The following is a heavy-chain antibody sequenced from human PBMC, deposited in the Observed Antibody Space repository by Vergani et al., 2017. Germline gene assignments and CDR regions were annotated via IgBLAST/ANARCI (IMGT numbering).Heavy chain of an antibody. V-gene: IGHV5-51*01. J-gene: IGHJ3*02. D-gene: IGHD3-22*01. Sequence: EVQLVESGGGLVQPGESLKISCKGSGYRFTSYWIGWVRQMPGKGLEWMGIIYPGDSDTRYRPSFQGQVTISADKSISTAYLQWSSLKASDTAMYYCARHYAYDSSGGDAFDIWGQGTMVTVSS. CDR3: ARHYAYDSSGGDAFDI. CDR1: GYRFTSYW. CDR2: IYPGDSDT.